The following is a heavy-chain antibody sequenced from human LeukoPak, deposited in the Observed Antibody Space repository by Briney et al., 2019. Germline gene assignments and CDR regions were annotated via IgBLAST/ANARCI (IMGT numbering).Heavy chain of an antibody. V-gene: IGHV1-69*05. D-gene: IGHD1-26*01. J-gene: IGHJ4*02. CDR1: GGTFSSYA. CDR3: ASSSGSYGGGYYFDY. CDR2: IIPIFGTA. Sequence: SVKVSCKASGGTFSSYAISWVRQAPGQGLEWMGRIIPIFGTANYAQKFRGRVTITTDESPSTAYMELSSLRSEDTAVYSCASSSGSYGGGYYFDYWGQGTLVTVSS.